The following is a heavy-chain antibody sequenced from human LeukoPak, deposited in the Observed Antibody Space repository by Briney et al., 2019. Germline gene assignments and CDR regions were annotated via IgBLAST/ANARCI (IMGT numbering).Heavy chain of an antibody. J-gene: IGHJ4*02. CDR2: ISAYNGNT. V-gene: IGHV1-18*01. CDR3: ARDQENYYDSSGSYYFDY. D-gene: IGHD3-22*01. Sequence: ASVKVSCKASGYTFTSYGISWVRQAPGQGLEWMGWISAYNGNTNYAQKLRGRVTMTTDTSTSTAYMELRSLRSDDTAVYYCARDQENYYDSSGSYYFDYWGQGTLVTVSS. CDR1: GYTFTSYG.